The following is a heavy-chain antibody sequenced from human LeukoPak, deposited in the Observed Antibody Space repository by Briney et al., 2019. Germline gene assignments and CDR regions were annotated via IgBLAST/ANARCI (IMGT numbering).Heavy chain of an antibody. V-gene: IGHV3-30*04. Sequence: PGGSLRLSCAASGFTFSSYAMHWVRQAPGKGLEWVAVISYDGSNKYYADSVKGRFTISRDNSKNTLYLQMNSLRAEDTAVYYCARDEGYYDSSGYYFLRFYFDYWGQGTLVTVSS. J-gene: IGHJ4*02. CDR1: GFTFSSYA. CDR3: ARDEGYYDSSGYYFLRFYFDY. D-gene: IGHD3-22*01. CDR2: ISYDGSNK.